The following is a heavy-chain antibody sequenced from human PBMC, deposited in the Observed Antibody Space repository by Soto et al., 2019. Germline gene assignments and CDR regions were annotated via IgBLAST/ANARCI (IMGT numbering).Heavy chain of an antibody. J-gene: IGHJ3*02. CDR2: FIPIFVTE. D-gene: IGHD1-26*01. Sequence: QVQLLQSGAEVKNPGSSVKVSCKASEGTFSSYAISGVRQAPGQGLEWMGGFIPIFVTETYAQKFQGRVTITADESTSTAYMELSSLRSEDTAVYYCAGGGSYFHDAFDIWGQGTMVTVSS. V-gene: IGHV1-69*01. CDR1: EGTFSSYA. CDR3: AGGGSYFHDAFDI.